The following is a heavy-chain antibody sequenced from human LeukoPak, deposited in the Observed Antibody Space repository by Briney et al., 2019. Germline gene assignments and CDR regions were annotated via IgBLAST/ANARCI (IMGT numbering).Heavy chain of an antibody. CDR2: IYYSGST. V-gene: IGHV4-59*01. Sequence: SETLSLTCTVSGGSISSYYWSWIRQPPGKGLEWIGYIYYSGSTNYNPSLKSRVTISVDTSKNQFSLKLSSVTAADTAVYYCARVAAYYYYGMDVWGQGTTVTVSS. J-gene: IGHJ6*02. D-gene: IGHD6-19*01. CDR3: ARVAAYYYYGMDV. CDR1: GGSISSYY.